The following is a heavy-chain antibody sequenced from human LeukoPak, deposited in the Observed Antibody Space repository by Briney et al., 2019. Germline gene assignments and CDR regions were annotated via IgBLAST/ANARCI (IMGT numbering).Heavy chain of an antibody. Sequence: GGSLRLSCAASGFTFSSYWMSWVRQAPGKGLEWVAFIRNDGSNTYSADSAKGRFTISRDNSKHTLYLQMNRLRGEDTAVYYCAKAVRNSSSWYDYWGQGTLVTVSS. D-gene: IGHD6-13*01. V-gene: IGHV3-30*02. CDR2: IRNDGSNT. CDR1: GFTFSSYW. CDR3: AKAVRNSSSWYDY. J-gene: IGHJ4*02.